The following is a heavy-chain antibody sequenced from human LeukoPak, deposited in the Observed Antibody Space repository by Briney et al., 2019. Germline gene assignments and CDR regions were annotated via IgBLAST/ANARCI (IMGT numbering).Heavy chain of an antibody. CDR3: ARDRDLTGSNGFDP. V-gene: IGHV3-21*01. CDR1: GFTFSSYS. CDR2: ISSSSSYI. Sequence: PGGSLRLSCAASGFTFSSYSMNWVRQAPGKGLEWVSSISSSSSYIYYADSVKRRFTISRDNAKNSLYLQMNSLRAEDTAVYYCARDRDLTGSNGFDPWGQGTLVTVSS. J-gene: IGHJ5*02. D-gene: IGHD3-9*01.